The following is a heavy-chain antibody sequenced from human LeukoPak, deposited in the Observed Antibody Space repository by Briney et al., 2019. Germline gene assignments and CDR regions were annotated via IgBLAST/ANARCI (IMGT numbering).Heavy chain of an antibody. Sequence: ASVKVSCKASGYTFTGHYIHWVRQAPGQGREWVGWISAYNSNTHYAQKLQGRVTMTTDTSTHTAYMELRSLRSDDTAVYYCARYGLRYYDSSGYSFHAFDIWGQGTMVTVSS. J-gene: IGHJ3*02. CDR3: ARYGLRYYDSSGYSFHAFDI. CDR2: ISAYNSNT. CDR1: GYTFTGHY. D-gene: IGHD3-22*01. V-gene: IGHV1-18*04.